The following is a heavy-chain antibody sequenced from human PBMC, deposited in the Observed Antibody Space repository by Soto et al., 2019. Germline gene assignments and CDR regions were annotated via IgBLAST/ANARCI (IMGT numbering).Heavy chain of an antibody. Sequence: QVQLVQSGAEVKKPGASVKVSCKASGYTFTHYGITWVRQAPGQGLEWMGWINSFSGYTNYPQKLQGRLTMTTDTSTNTVYMELRNLRSDDTAVYYCARDLHSGGKYWYFDIWGRGTLVTVSS. CDR3: ARDLHSGGKYWYFDI. J-gene: IGHJ2*01. CDR2: INSFSGYT. D-gene: IGHD2-15*01. V-gene: IGHV1-18*01. CDR1: GYTFTHYG.